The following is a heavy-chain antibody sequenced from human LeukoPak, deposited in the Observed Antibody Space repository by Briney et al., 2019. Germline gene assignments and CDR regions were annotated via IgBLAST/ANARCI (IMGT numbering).Heavy chain of an antibody. V-gene: IGHV3-30-3*01. J-gene: IGHJ4*02. D-gene: IGHD3-3*01. Sequence: GGSLRLSCAASGFTFSSYAMHWVRQAPGKGLEWVAVKPYDGSNKYYADSVKGRFTISRDNSKNTLYLQMNSLRAEDTAVYYCASNYDFWSGYLSDWGQGTLVTVSS. CDR3: ASNYDFWSGYLSD. CDR1: GFTFSSYA. CDR2: KPYDGSNK.